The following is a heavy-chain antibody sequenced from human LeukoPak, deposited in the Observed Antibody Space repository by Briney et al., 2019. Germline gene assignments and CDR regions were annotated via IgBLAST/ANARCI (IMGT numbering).Heavy chain of an antibody. CDR3: ARDTRTLRGYYYYGMDV. D-gene: IGHD1-1*01. V-gene: IGHV1-69*06. CDR2: IIPIFGTA. CDR1: GGTFSSYA. Sequence: SVKVSCKASGGTFSSYAISWVRQAPGQGLEWMGGIIPIFGTANYAQKFQGRVTITADKSTSTAYMELSSLRCEDTAVYYCARDTRTLRGYYYYGMDVWGQGTTVTVSS. J-gene: IGHJ6*02.